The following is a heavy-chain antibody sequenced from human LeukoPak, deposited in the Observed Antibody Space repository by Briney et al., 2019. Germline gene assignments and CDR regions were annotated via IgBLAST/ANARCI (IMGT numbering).Heavy chain of an antibody. CDR1: GFNFSSYS. CDR2: ISSSSSFI. J-gene: IGHJ4*02. CDR3: ARSGYTSGTGKFDN. Sequence: GGSLRLSCAGSGFNFSSYSMSWVRQAPWKGLEFVSSISSSSSFIYYADSVKGRFTISRDNAKKSLSLQMDSLRAEDTAIYYCARSGYTSGTGKFDNWGQGTLVTVSS. V-gene: IGHV3-21*04. D-gene: IGHD6-19*01.